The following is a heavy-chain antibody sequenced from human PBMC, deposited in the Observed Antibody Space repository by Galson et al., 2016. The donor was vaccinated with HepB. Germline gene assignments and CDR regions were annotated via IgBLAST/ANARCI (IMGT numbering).Heavy chain of an antibody. CDR1: GFTFSSYW. CDR2: IKQDGSEK. CDR3: ARARGSGSYYSIDY. J-gene: IGHJ4*02. V-gene: IGHV3-7*05. Sequence: SLRLSCAASGFTFSSYWLSWVRQAPGKGLEWVANIKQDGSEKYYVDSVKGRFTISRDNAKNSLFLQMNSLRVEDTAMYYCARARGSGSYYSIDYWGQGTLVTVSS. D-gene: IGHD1-26*01.